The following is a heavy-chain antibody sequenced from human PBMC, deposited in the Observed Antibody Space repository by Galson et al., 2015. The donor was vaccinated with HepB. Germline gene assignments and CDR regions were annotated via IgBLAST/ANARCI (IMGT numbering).Heavy chain of an antibody. CDR1: EFTLNTYW. Sequence: SLRLSCAASEFTLNTYWMTWVRQAPGKGLEWVANINQDGAEKYYVDSVKGRFTISRDNTKNSLFLQMNSLRAEDTAVYHCARDFGFCSTTTCSLDARYYFSGVDVWGQGTTVTVSS. J-gene: IGHJ6*02. CDR3: ARDFGFCSTTTCSLDARYYFSGVDV. D-gene: IGHD2-2*01. V-gene: IGHV3-7*01. CDR2: INQDGAEK.